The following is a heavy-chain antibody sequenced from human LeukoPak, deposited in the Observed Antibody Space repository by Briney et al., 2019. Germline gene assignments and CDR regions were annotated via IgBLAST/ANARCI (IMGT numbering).Heavy chain of an antibody. CDR1: GFTFSSYS. Sequence: GGSLRLSCAASGFTFSSYSMNWVRQAPGKGLGWIPYIRSSSRTNYYAVSVKDRFTISRDNAKNSLYLQMNSLRAEDTAVYYCARDGSGRVPEMSAPDYWGQGTLVTVSS. V-gene: IGHV3-48*01. J-gene: IGHJ4*02. D-gene: IGHD3-10*01. CDR2: IRSSSRTN. CDR3: ARDGSGRVPEMSAPDY.